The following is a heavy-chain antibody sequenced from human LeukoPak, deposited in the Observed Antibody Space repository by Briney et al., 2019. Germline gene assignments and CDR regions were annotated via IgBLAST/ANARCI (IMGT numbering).Heavy chain of an antibody. CDR3: ARGIAVAANFDY. Sequence: SETLSLTCTVSGGSISSYYWSWIRQPPGKGLEWIGYIYYSGSTNYNPSLKSRVTISVDTSKNQFSLKLSSVTAADTAVYYSARGIAVAANFDYWGQGTLVTVSS. J-gene: IGHJ4*02. CDR1: GGSISSYY. D-gene: IGHD6-19*01. V-gene: IGHV4-59*01. CDR2: IYYSGST.